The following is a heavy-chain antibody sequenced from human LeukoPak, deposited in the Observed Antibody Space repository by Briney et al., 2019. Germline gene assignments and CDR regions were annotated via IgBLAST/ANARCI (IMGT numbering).Heavy chain of an antibody. V-gene: IGHV3-30*19. CDR2: IWYDGSNK. D-gene: IGHD3-3*01. J-gene: IGHJ4*02. CDR3: ASTIFGVVSPFDY. CDR1: GFTFSSYG. Sequence: GRSLRLSCAASGFTFSSYGMHWVRQAPGKGLEWVAVIWYDGSNKYYADSVKGRFTISRDNSKNTLYLQMNSLRAEDTAVYYCASTIFGVVSPFDYWGQGTLVTVSS.